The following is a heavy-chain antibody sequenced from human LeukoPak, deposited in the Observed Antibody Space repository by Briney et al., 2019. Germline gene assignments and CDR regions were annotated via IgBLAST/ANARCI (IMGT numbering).Heavy chain of an antibody. CDR2: IYTSGST. CDR1: GGSISSYY. D-gene: IGHD6-6*01. CDR3: ARGRGSGYSSSSGFDY. J-gene: IGHJ4*02. V-gene: IGHV4-4*07. Sequence: PSETLSLTCTVSGGSISSYYWSWIRQPAGKGLEWIGRIYTSGSTNYNPSLKSRVTMSVDTSKNQFSLKLSSVTAADTAVYYCARGRGSGYSSSSGFDYWGQGTLVTASS.